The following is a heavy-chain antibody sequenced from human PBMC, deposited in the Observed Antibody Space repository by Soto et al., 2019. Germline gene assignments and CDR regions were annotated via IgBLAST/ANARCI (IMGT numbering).Heavy chain of an antibody. CDR3: YLHVVFASGTHYEILS. CDR2: IRSEIDGGTA. CDR1: GRIFNSAW. Sequence: DVQLVESGGGLVEPGGSLRLSCAASGRIFNSAWMSWVRQAPGKGLEWVGRIRSEIDGGTADYAAPVKGRFTISRADSKSTLYLQMNSLKIEDIGIYYCYLHVVFASGTHYEILSWGQGTLVTVSA. D-gene: IGHD1-26*01. J-gene: IGHJ4*02. V-gene: IGHV3-15*07.